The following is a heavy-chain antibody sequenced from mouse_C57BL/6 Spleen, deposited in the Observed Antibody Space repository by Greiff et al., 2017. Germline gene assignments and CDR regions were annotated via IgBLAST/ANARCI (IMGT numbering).Heavy chain of an antibody. V-gene: IGHV1-61*01. CDR3: ARSFGLREDY. CDR1: GYTFTSYW. J-gene: IGHJ3*01. D-gene: IGHD2-2*01. Sequence: QVQLQQPGAELVRPGSSVKLSCKASGYTFTSYWMDWVKQRPGQGLEWIGNIYPSDSETHYNQKFKDKATLTVDKSSSTAYMQLSSLTSEDSAVYYCARSFGLREDYWGQEALVTVCA. CDR2: IYPSDSET.